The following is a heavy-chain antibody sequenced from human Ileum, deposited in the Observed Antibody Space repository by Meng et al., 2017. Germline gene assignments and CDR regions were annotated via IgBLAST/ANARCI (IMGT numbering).Heavy chain of an antibody. J-gene: IGHJ5*02. V-gene: IGHV4-34*01. Sequence: VPPEVWGAGPLQPSATLAHACAVYGGSFSGYYWNWIRQPPGKGLEWIGEINHSGSTNYNPSLKSRVTISVDTSKNQFSLKLSSVTAADTAVYYCARGGPWFDPWGQGTLVTVSS. CDR2: INHSGST. CDR1: GGSFSGYY. CDR3: ARGGPWFDP.